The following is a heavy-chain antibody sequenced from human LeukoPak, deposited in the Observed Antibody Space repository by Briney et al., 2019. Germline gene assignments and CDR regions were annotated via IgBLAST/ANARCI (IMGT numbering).Heavy chain of an antibody. Sequence: PSETLSLTCAVYGGSFSGYYSSWIRQPPGKGLEWIAEINHSGSTNYNPSLKSRVTISVDTSKNQFSLNLSSVTAADTAVYYCARVGCSGVTCYSRDFDFWGQGTLVTVSS. CDR1: GGSFSGYY. CDR3: ARVGCSGVTCYSRDFDF. D-gene: IGHD2-15*01. CDR2: INHSGST. J-gene: IGHJ4*02. V-gene: IGHV4-34*01.